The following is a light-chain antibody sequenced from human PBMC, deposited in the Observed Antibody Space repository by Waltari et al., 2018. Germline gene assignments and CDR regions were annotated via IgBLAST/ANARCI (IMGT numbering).Light chain of an antibody. CDR3: AAWDDSLNGPGYV. Sequence: QSVLTQPPSASGTPGQRVTISCSGSSYNIGRNVVNWYQQLPGTAPKLLRFSNNQRPSGVPDRFSGSKSGTSASLAISGLQSEDEADYYCAAWDDSLNGPGYVFGTGTKVSVL. CDR1: SYNIGRNV. CDR2: SNN. J-gene: IGLJ1*01. V-gene: IGLV1-44*01.